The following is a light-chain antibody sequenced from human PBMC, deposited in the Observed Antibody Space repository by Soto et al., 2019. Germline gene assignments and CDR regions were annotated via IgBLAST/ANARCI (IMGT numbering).Light chain of an antibody. CDR3: CSYAGSYTGV. CDR2: DVS. V-gene: IGLV2-11*01. CDR1: NSDVGGYNY. Sequence: QSALTQPRSVSGSPGQSVTISCTGTNSDVGGYNYVSWYQQHPGKAPKLMIYDVSKRPSGVPDRLSGSKSGNTASLTISGLQAGDEADYYCCSYAGSYTGVFGGGTQLTVL. J-gene: IGLJ3*02.